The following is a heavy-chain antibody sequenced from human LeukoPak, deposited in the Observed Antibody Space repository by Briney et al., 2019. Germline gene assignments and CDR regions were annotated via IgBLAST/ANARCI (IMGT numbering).Heavy chain of an antibody. CDR2: ISYDGSNK. J-gene: IGHJ4*02. V-gene: IGHV3-30-3*01. D-gene: IGHD2-15*01. CDR1: GFTFSSYW. CDR3: ARDLFGTYCSGGSCYSGFDY. Sequence: GGSLRLSCAASGFTFSSYWMSWVRQAPGKGLEWVAVISYDGSNKYYADSVKGRFTISRDNSKNTLYLQMNSLRAEDTAVYYCARDLFGTYCSGGSCYSGFDYWGQGTLVTVSS.